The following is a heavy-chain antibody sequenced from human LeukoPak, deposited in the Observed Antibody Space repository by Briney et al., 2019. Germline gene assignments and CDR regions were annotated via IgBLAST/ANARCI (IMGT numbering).Heavy chain of an antibody. CDR3: ARGSKGYFDY. CDR2: IYYSGST. V-gene: IGHV4-31*03. D-gene: IGHD3-10*01. Sequence: SETLSLTCTVSGGSISSGGYYWSWIRQHPGKGLEWIGYIYYSGSTYYNPSLKSRVTISVDTPKNQFSLKLSSVTAADTAVYYCARGSKGYFDYWGQGTLVTVSS. CDR1: GGSISSGGYY. J-gene: IGHJ4*02.